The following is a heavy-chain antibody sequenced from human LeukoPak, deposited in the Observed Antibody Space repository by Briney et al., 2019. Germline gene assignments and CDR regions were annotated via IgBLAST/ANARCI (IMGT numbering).Heavy chain of an antibody. V-gene: IGHV3-23*01. D-gene: IGHD3-10*01. CDR1: GFTFRSYA. J-gene: IGHJ6*02. CDR2: SGGNT. CDR3: IMVRPRPDV. Sequence: PGGSLRLSCAASGFTFRSYAMSWVRQAPGEGLEWVSVSGGNTFYADSVKGRFTISRDNSKNTLYLQMNSLRAEDTAVYYCIMVRPRPDVWGQGTTVTVSS.